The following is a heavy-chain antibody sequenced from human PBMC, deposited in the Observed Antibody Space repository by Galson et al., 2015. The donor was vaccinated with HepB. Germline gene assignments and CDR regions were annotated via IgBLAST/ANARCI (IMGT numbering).Heavy chain of an antibody. V-gene: IGHV3-33*01. CDR1: GFTFSSYG. J-gene: IGHJ4*02. CDR2: IWYDGSNK. D-gene: IGHD3-22*01. Sequence: SLRLSCAASGFTFSSYGMHWVRQAPGKGLEWVTIIWYDGSNKYYADSVKGRFTISRDNSKNTLYLQMNSLRAEDTAVYYCARGLIVGYYFDYWGQGTLVTVSS. CDR3: ARGLIVGYYFDY.